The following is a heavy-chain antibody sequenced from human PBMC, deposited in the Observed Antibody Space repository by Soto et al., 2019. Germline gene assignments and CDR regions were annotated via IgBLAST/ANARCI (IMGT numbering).Heavy chain of an antibody. J-gene: IGHJ4*02. CDR1: GFTVSSNY. V-gene: IGHV3-53*01. CDR2: VYSGGGT. Sequence: GGSLRVSCAASGFTVSSNYMIWFRQAPGKGLGLVSVVYSGGGTYYAYSVKGRFTISRDNSKNTLYLQLNSLRAEDTAVYYCARVFRYWGQGTLVTVSS. CDR3: ARVFRY.